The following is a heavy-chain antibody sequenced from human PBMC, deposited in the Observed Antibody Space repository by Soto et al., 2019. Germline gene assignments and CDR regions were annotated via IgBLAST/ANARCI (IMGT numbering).Heavy chain of an antibody. J-gene: IGHJ4*02. Sequence: QVQLVQSGAEVKKPGASVKVSCKASGYTFTSYGISWVRQAPGQALEWMGWISAYNGNTNYAQQLQGRVTMTTDTSTSTAYMELRSLRSDDTAVYYCARDSGALGYCSGGRCYADYWGQGTLVTVS. V-gene: IGHV1-18*04. D-gene: IGHD2-15*01. CDR2: ISAYNGNT. CDR3: ARDSGALGYCSGGRCYADY. CDR1: GYTFTSYG.